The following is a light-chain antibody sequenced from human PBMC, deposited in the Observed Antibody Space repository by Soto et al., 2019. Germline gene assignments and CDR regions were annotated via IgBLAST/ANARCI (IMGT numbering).Light chain of an antibody. V-gene: IGKV3-20*01. J-gene: IGKJ3*01. Sequence: EIVLTQSPGTLSLSPGERASLSCRASQSVSSTYLAWYQHKPGQSPRLLIYAASSRATGIPDRFSGSGSGTDFPLTISRLEPEDFAVYYCQQYGNSPFTFGPGTKVDIK. CDR3: QQYGNSPFT. CDR2: AAS. CDR1: QSVSSTY.